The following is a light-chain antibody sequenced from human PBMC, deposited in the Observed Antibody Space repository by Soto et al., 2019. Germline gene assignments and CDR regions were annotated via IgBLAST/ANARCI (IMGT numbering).Light chain of an antibody. CDR2: GNS. J-gene: IGLJ3*02. CDR3: QSYDSSLSGWV. CDR1: SSNIGAGYD. V-gene: IGLV1-40*01. Sequence: QAVVTQPPSVSGAPGQRVTISCTGSSSNIGAGYDVHWYQQLPGTAPKLLIYGNSNRPSGVPDRFSGSQSGTSASLAITGLRAEDEADYDCQSYDSSLSGWVFGGGTKLTVL.